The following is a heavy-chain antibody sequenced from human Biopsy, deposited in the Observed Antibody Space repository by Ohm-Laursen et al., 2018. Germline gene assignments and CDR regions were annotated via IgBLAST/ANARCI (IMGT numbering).Heavy chain of an antibody. Sequence: SETLSLTCAVSGGSISSFYWTWIRQSPGKRPEWIGDISDSGSTTYKPSLKSRVIISVDTSKNQFSLNLSSVTAADTAVYYCARRGSGGRSFDHWGQGTLVTVSS. CDR2: ISDSGST. CDR1: GGSISSFY. D-gene: IGHD2-15*01. CDR3: ARRGSGGRSFDH. J-gene: IGHJ4*02. V-gene: IGHV4-59*08.